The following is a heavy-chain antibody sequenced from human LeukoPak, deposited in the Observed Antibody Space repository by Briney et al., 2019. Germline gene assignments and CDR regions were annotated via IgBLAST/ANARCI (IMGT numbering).Heavy chain of an antibody. V-gene: IGHV3-53*01. CDR3: ATKFDF. CDR1: GFTFDDYA. CDR2: IYAGGST. Sequence: GGSLRLSCAASGFTFDDYAMHWVRQAPGKGLEWVSVIYAGGSTYYADSVKGRFTISRDNSKNTLYLQMSSLRAEDTAMYYCATKFDFWGQGTLVTVSS. J-gene: IGHJ4*02.